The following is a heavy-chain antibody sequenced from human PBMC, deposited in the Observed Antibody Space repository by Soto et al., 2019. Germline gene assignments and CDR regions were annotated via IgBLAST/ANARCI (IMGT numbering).Heavy chain of an antibody. CDR2: INPNSGGT. CDR3: GRGVGIYYFDY. J-gene: IGHJ4*02. CDR1: GFTFTGYY. V-gene: IGHV1-2*04. Sequence: ASVKVSCKASGFTFTGYYMHWVRQAPGQGLEWMGWINPNSGGTNYAQKFQDWVTMTRDTSISTAYMELSRLRSDDTAVYYCGRGVGIYYFDYGGQGTLVTVSS.